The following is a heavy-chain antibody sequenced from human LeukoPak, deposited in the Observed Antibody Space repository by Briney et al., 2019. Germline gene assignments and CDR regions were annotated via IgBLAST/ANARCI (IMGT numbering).Heavy chain of an antibody. Sequence: SETLSLTCAVYGGSFSGYYWTWIRQPPGKGLEWIGEINHSGSTNYNPSLKSRVTISVDTSKNQFSLKLSSVTAADTAVYYCARGLNSGYDLEGYYIDVWGKGTTVTVSS. V-gene: IGHV4-34*01. D-gene: IGHD5-12*01. CDR1: GGSFSGYY. J-gene: IGHJ6*03. CDR2: INHSGST. CDR3: ARGLNSGYDLEGYYIDV.